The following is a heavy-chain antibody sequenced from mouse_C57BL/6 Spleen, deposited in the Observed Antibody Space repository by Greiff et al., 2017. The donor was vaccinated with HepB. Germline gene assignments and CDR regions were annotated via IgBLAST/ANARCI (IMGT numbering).Heavy chain of an antibody. CDR1: GFTFSDYY. CDR3: ARHHQAMDY. J-gene: IGHJ4*01. V-gene: IGHV5-12*01. CDR2: ISNGGGST. Sequence: EVQLQQSGGGLVQPGGSLKLSCAASGFTFSDYYMYWVRQTPEKRLEWVAYISNGGGSTYYPDTVKGRFTISRDNAKNTLYLQMSRLKSEDTAMYYCARHHQAMDYWGQGTSVTVSS.